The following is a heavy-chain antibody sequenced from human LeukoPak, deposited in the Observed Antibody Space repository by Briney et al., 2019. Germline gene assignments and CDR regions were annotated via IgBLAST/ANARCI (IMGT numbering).Heavy chain of an antibody. Sequence: GGSLRLSCAASGFTFNMYWMTWVRQAPGRGLESVAYINKDGSDKYYVDSVKGRFTVSRDNAKNSLYLQMNSLRAEDTAVYYCARDGAVAGIFDYWGQGTLVTVSS. D-gene: IGHD6-19*01. V-gene: IGHV3-7*01. CDR1: GFTFNMYW. CDR3: ARDGAVAGIFDY. J-gene: IGHJ4*02. CDR2: INKDGSDK.